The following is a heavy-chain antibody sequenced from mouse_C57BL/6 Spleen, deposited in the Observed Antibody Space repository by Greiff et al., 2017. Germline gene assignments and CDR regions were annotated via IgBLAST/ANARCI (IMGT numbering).Heavy chain of an antibody. V-gene: IGHV5-16*01. CDR2: INYDGSST. CDR1: GFTFSDYY. Sequence: DVMLVESEGGLVQPGSSMKLSCTASGFTFSDYYMAWVRQVPEKGLEWVANINYDGSSTYYLDSLKSRFIISRDNAKNILYLQMSSLKSEDTATYYCARESYYGSSFWFAYWGQGTLVTVSA. CDR3: ARESYYGSSFWFAY. J-gene: IGHJ3*01. D-gene: IGHD1-1*01.